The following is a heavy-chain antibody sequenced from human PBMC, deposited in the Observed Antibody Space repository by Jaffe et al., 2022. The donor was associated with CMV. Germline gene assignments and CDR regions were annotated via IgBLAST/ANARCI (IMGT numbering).Heavy chain of an antibody. CDR1: GYTFTGYY. D-gene: IGHD5-18*01. V-gene: IGHV1-2*02. CDR3: ATSVDTAMVRGEYYYYGMDV. CDR2: INPNSGGT. J-gene: IGHJ6*02. Sequence: QVQLVQSGAEVKKPGASVKVSCKASGYTFTGYYMHWVRQAPGQGLEWMGWINPNSGGTNYAQKFQGRVTMTRDTSISTAYMELSRLRSDDTAVYYCATSVDTAMVRGEYYYYGMDVWGQGTTVTVSS.